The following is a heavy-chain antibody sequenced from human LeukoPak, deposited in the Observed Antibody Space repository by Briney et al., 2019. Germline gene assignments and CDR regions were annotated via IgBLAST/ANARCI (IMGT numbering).Heavy chain of an antibody. J-gene: IGHJ4*02. Sequence: SETLSLTCTVSGGSISSGSYYWSWIRQPAGKGLEWIGRIYTSGSTNYNPSLKSRVTISVDTSKNQFSLKLSSVTAADTAVYYCASANIPAAGTPFDYWGQGTLVTVSS. CDR1: GGSISSGSYY. CDR2: IYTSGST. V-gene: IGHV4-61*02. CDR3: ASANIPAAGTPFDY. D-gene: IGHD6-13*01.